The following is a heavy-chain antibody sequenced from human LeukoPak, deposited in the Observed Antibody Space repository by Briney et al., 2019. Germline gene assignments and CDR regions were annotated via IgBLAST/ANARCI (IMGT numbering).Heavy chain of an antibody. J-gene: IGHJ3*02. V-gene: IGHV4-34*01. CDR1: GGSFSGHY. CDR2: IKHSGST. D-gene: IGHD2-15*01. Sequence: SETLSLTCAFYGGSFSGHYWSWIRQPPGKGLEWIGEIKHSGSTNYNPSLKSRVTISVDTSKNQFSLKLSSVTAADTAVYYCATGGSAGLISAFDIWGQGTMVTVSS. CDR3: ATGGSAGLISAFDI.